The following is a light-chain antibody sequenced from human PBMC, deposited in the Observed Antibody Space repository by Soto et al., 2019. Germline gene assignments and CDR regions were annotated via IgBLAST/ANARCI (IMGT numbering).Light chain of an antibody. V-gene: IGKV1-33*01. CDR2: DVS. CDR1: HDITNY. CDR3: QQYDDLPIT. Sequence: DIQMTQSPSSLSVSVGDRVTISWQASHDITNYLNWYQQKPGKAPKLLIYDVSKLETGVPSRFSGSGSGTDFTFTISSLQPEDIATYFCQQYDDLPITFGQGTRLEIK. J-gene: IGKJ5*01.